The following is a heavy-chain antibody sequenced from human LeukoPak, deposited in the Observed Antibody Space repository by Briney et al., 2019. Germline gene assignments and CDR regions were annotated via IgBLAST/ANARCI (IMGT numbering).Heavy chain of an antibody. CDR2: ISGSGGST. D-gene: IGHD2-15*01. CDR3: AKDDVVVVAATYFDY. Sequence: GGSLRLSCAASGFTFSSYAMSWVRQAPGKGLEWVSAISGSGGSTYYADSVKGRFTISRDNSKNTLYLQMNSLRAEDTAVYYCAKDDVVVVAATYFDYWGQGTLVTASS. V-gene: IGHV3-23*01. J-gene: IGHJ4*02. CDR1: GFTFSSYA.